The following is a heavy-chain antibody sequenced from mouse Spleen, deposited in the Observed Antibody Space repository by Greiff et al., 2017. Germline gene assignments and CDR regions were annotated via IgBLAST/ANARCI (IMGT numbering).Heavy chain of an antibody. CDR3: VPVLYYYGSSFDY. J-gene: IGHJ2*01. D-gene: IGHD1-1*01. Sequence: EVQGVESVAELVRPGASVKLSCTASGFNIKNTYMHWVKQRPEQGLEWIGRIDPANGNTKYAPKFQGKATITADTSSNTAYLQLSSLTSEDTAIYYCVPVLYYYGSSFDYWGQGTTLTVSS. V-gene: IGHV14-3*01. CDR2: IDPANGNT. CDR1: GFNIKNTY.